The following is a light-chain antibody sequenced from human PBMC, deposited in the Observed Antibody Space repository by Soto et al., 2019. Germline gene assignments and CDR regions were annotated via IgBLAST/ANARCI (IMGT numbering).Light chain of an antibody. V-gene: IGKV3-20*01. J-gene: IGKJ4*01. CDR2: GAS. CDR3: QQYATSPLT. Sequence: EIVLTQSPGTLSLSPGERATLSCRASQSISKNYLAWYQQKPGQAPRLLIYGASSRATGIPDRFSGSGSGTDFTLXXSRLEPEDFAVYFCQQYATSPLTFGGGTKVEIK. CDR1: QSISKNY.